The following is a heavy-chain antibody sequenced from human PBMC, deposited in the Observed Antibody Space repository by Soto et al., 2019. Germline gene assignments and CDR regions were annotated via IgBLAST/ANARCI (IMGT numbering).Heavy chain of an antibody. CDR2: ISSSGSTI. D-gene: IGHD3-9*01. V-gene: IGHV3-48*03. J-gene: IGHJ4*02. Sequence: GGSLRLSCAASGFTFSSYEMNWVRQAPGKGLEWVSYISSSGSTIYYADSVKGRFTISRDNAKNSLYLQMNSLRAEDTAVYYCASGPSYYDILTGYSLYWGQGTLVTVSS. CDR1: GFTFSSYE. CDR3: ASGPSYYDILTGYSLY.